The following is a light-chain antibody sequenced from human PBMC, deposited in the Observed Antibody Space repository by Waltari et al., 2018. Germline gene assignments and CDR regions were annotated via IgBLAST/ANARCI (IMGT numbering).Light chain of an antibody. V-gene: IGKV4-1*01. CDR2: WAS. Sequence: EIVMTTSPDSMAVSLGERVTITCKSSQSLLYSSNNKNYLAWYQQKPGQAPKLLIYWASTRESGVPNRFSGSGSGTDFTLTISGLQAEDVAVYYCQQYYSTPLTFGQGTKVEIK. CDR3: QQYYSTPLT. CDR1: QSLLYSSNNKNY. J-gene: IGKJ1*01.